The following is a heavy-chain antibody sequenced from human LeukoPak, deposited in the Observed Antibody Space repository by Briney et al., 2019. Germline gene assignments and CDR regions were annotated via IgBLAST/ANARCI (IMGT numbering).Heavy chain of an antibody. J-gene: IGHJ3*02. CDR1: GGSISSYY. V-gene: IGHV4-59*01. CDR2: IYYSGST. CDR3: ARGCSTSCHHEDAFDI. Sequence: PSQTLSLTCTVSGGSISSYYWSWIRQPPGKGLEWIGYIYYSGSTNYNPSLKSRVTISVDTSKNQFSLKLSSVTAADTAVYYCARGCSTSCHHEDAFDIWGQGTMVTVSS. D-gene: IGHD2-2*01.